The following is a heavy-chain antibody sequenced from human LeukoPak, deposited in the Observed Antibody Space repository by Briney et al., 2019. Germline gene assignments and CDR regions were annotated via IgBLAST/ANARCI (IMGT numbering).Heavy chain of an antibody. D-gene: IGHD3-22*01. Sequence: GGSLEISFKGSGYSFTSYWIGWVRQMPGKSLEWVGISYPGDSDTRYSPSFQGQVTISADKSISTAYLQWSSLKAADTAMYYCARSLDSSGYVDYWGQGTLVTVSS. CDR3: ARSLDSSGYVDY. V-gene: IGHV5-51*01. J-gene: IGHJ4*02. CDR2: SYPGDSDT. CDR1: GYSFTSYW.